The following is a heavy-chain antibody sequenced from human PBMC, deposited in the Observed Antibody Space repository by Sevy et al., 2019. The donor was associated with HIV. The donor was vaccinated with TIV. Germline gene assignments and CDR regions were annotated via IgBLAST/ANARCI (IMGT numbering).Heavy chain of an antibody. V-gene: IGHV1-69*06. D-gene: IGHD2-21*02. CDR1: GDSFSGYT. CDR2: TIPISGPAGPT. Sequence: ASVKVSCKSSGDSFSGYTIIWVRQAPGQGLEWMGGTIPISGPAGPTNSAQNFQDRATITADISTHTAYMELSSLRSEDTALYFCARASSCGGDCYYLQYWGQGTLVTVSS. J-gene: IGHJ1*01. CDR3: ARASSCGGDCYYLQY.